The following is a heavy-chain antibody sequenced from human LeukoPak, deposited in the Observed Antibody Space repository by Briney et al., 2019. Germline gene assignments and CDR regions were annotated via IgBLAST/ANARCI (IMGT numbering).Heavy chain of an antibody. V-gene: IGHV1-24*01. Sequence: ASVKVSCKVSGYTLTELSIHWVRQAPGKGLEWMGGFDPGDDETIYAQKFPGRVTMTGDTSTDTAYMELSSLRSEDTAVYFCATSPYDSGSYSNWFDPWGQGTLVTVSS. CDR2: FDPGDDET. D-gene: IGHD3-10*01. CDR3: ATSPYDSGSYSNWFDP. CDR1: GYTLTELS. J-gene: IGHJ5*02.